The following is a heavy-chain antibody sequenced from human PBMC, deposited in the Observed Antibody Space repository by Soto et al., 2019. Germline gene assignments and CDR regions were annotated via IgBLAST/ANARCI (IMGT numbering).Heavy chain of an antibody. Sequence: SETLSLTCAVYGGSFSGYYWSWIRQPPGKGLEWIGEINHSGSTNYNPSLKSRVTISVDTSKNQFSLKLSSVTAADTAVYYCARGRGLIAAAGPKYYYYMDVWGKGTTVTVSS. J-gene: IGHJ6*03. D-gene: IGHD6-13*01. V-gene: IGHV4-34*01. CDR3: ARGRGLIAAAGPKYYYYMDV. CDR1: GGSFSGYY. CDR2: INHSGST.